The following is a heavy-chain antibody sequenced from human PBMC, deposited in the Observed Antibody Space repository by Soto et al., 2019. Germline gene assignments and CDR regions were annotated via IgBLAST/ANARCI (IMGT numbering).Heavy chain of an antibody. CDR1: GFTFSSYA. J-gene: IGHJ6*02. Sequence: GGSLRLSCAASGFTFSSYAMHWVRQAPGKGLEWVAVISYDGSNKYYADSVKGRFTISRDNSKNTLYLQMNSLRAEDTAVYYCARGVVPAAIVYYYYGMDVWGQGTTVTVSS. CDR3: ARGVVPAAIVYYYYGMDV. CDR2: ISYDGSNK. V-gene: IGHV3-30-3*01. D-gene: IGHD2-2*01.